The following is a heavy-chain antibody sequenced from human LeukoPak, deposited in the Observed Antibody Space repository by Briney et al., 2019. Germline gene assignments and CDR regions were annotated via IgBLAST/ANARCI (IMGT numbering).Heavy chain of an antibody. V-gene: IGHV1-69*06. D-gene: IGHD3-22*01. CDR1: GGTFSSYE. J-gene: IGHJ4*02. CDR3: ARARDYYDSSFDY. Sequence: ASVKVSCKASGGTFSSYEISWVRQAPGQGLEWMGGIIPMFGTAKYAQKFQGRVTITADKSTSTAYMEPSSLRSEDTAVYYCARARDYYDSSFDYWGQGTLVTVSS. CDR2: IIPMFGTA.